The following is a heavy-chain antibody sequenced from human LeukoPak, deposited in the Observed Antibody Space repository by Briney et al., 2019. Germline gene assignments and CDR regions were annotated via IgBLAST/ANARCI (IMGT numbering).Heavy chain of an antibody. D-gene: IGHD2-15*01. CDR3: ARVVVLGSLYYYYGMDV. CDR2: IYYSGST. J-gene: IGHJ6*02. V-gene: IGHV4-59*01. CDR1: GGSISSYY. Sequence: PSETLSLTCTVSGGSISSYYWSWIRQPPGKGLEWIGYIYYSGSTNYNPSLKSRVTISVDTSENQFSLKLSSVTAADTAVYYCARVVVLGSLYYYYGMDVWGQGTTVTVSS.